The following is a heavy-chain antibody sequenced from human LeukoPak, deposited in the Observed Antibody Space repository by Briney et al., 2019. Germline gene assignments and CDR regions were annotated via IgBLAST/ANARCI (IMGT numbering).Heavy chain of an antibody. Sequence: SETLSLTCTVSNGSVSPYYWSWIRQPAGQGLEWIGRIYITGSTPYSPSLKSRVTMSIDTSKNQFSLKLSSVTAADTAVYNCARVGSAGGDYWGQGTLVTVSS. D-gene: IGHD2-15*01. V-gene: IGHV4-4*07. CDR1: NGSVSPYY. CDR2: IYITGST. J-gene: IGHJ4*02. CDR3: ARVGSAGGDY.